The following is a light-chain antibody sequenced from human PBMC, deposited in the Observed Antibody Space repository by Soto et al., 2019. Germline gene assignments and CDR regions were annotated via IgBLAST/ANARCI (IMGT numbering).Light chain of an antibody. CDR1: SSDVGGYNY. CDR2: DVS. J-gene: IGLJ1*01. CDR3: CSYAGSYV. Sequence: ALTQPRSVSGSPGQSVTISCTGTSSDVGGYNYASWYQQHPGKAPKLMIYDVSKRPSGVPDRFSGSKSGNTASLTISGLQAEDEADYYCCSYAGSYVFGTGTKVT. V-gene: IGLV2-11*01.